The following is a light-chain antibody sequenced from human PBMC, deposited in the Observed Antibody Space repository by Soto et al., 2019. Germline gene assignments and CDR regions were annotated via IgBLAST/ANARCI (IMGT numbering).Light chain of an antibody. CDR2: DVS. CDR1: SSDVGGYNY. CDR3: SSYTNSSPFV. J-gene: IGLJ1*01. V-gene: IGLV2-14*01. Sequence: ALTQPASVSGSPGQSITISCTGTSSDVGGYNYVSWYQQHPGKAPKLMIYDVSNWPSGVSNRFSGSKSGNTASLTISGLQAEDEADYYCSSYTNSSPFVFGAGTKVTVL.